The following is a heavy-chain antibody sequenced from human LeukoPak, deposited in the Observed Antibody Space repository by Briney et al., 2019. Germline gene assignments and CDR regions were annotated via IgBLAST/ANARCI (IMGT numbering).Heavy chain of an antibody. J-gene: IGHJ4*02. CDR1: GGSISSYY. CDR3: ARILALEMATTFDY. V-gene: IGHV4-59*01. CDR2: IYYSGST. D-gene: IGHD5-24*01. Sequence: SETLSLTCTVSGGSISSYYWSWLRQPPGKGLEWIGYIYYSGSTNYNPSLKSRVTISVDTSKNQFSLRLSSVTAADTAVYYCARILALEMATTFDYWGQGTLVTVSS.